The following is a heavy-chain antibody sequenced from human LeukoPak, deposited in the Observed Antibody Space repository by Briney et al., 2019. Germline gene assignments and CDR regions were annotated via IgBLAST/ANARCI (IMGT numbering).Heavy chain of an antibody. CDR2: INPTSGGT. V-gene: IGHV1-2*02. J-gene: IGHJ4*02. D-gene: IGHD2-2*01. Sequence: GASVKVSCKASGYTFTGYHIHWVRQAPGQGLEWMGWINPTSGGTNYAQKFQGAVTMTRDTSITTAYMELSRLRSDDTAVYYCARGSCSISRCYAGLPLGDWGQGTLVTVSS. CDR3: ARGSCSISRCYAGLPLGD. CDR1: GYTFTGYH.